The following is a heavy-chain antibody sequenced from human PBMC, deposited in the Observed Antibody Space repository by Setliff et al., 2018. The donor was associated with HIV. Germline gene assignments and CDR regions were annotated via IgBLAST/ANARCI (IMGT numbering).Heavy chain of an antibody. CDR3: ARGNHFYGYFDL. CDR2: ISVYNGQT. Sequence: ASVKVFCKASGYSFTTYGISWVRQAPGQGLEWVGWISVYNGQTLYAQKVQDRITVTMDIPKDTAYMELRGLTPDDTAVYYCARGNHFYGYFDLWGPGTLVTVSS. J-gene: IGHJ2*01. D-gene: IGHD1-1*01. CDR1: GYSFTTYG. V-gene: IGHV1-18*01.